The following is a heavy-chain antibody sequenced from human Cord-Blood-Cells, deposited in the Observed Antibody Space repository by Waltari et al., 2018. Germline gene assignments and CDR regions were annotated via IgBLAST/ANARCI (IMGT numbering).Heavy chain of an antibody. Sequence: QVQLQESGPGLVKPSQTLSLTCTVSGGSISSGSYYWSWIRQPAGKGLEWIGYIYTRGSTNYNPSLKSRVTISVDTSKNQFSLKLSSVTAADTAVYYCARESPYGSGSYYFDYWGQGTLVTVSS. D-gene: IGHD3-10*01. V-gene: IGHV4-61*09. CDR3: ARESPYGSGSYYFDY. J-gene: IGHJ4*02. CDR2: IYTRGST. CDR1: GGSISSGSYY.